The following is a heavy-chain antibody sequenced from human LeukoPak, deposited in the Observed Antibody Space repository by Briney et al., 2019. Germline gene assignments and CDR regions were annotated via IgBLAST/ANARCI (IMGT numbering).Heavy chain of an antibody. CDR1: GFTFSSYS. CDR2: ISSSSSYI. CDR3: ARGSSAGFMDFDY. J-gene: IGHJ4*02. D-gene: IGHD6-25*01. Sequence: GGSLRLSCAASGFTFSSYSMNWVRQAPGKGLEWFSSISSSSSYIYYADSVKGRFTISRDNAKNSLYLQMNSLRAEDTAVYYCARGSSAGFMDFDYWGQGTLVTVSS. V-gene: IGHV3-21*01.